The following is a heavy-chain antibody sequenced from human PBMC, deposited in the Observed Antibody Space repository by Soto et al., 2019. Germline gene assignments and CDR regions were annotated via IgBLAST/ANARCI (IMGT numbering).Heavy chain of an antibody. V-gene: IGHV4-30-2*01. D-gene: IGHD3-22*01. CDR3: ATGGSGYYRDFYYFDY. CDR2: IYHSGST. J-gene: IGHJ4*02. CDR1: GGSISSGGYS. Sequence: PSETLSLTCAVSGGSISSGGYSWSWIRQPPGKGLEWIGYIYHSGSTNYNPSLKSRVTISVDKSKNQFSLKLSSVTAADTALYNCATGGSGYYRDFYYFDYWGQGTLVTVSS.